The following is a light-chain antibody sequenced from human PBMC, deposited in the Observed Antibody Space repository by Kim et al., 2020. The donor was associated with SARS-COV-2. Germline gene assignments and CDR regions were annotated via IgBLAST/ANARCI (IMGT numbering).Light chain of an antibody. J-gene: IGKJ4*01. CDR3: QQYGSSPLT. Sequence: SPGERAALSCRASQSVSRSSLAWYQQKPGQAPRRLIYGASSRATGIPDRFSGSGSGTDFTLTISRLEPEDFAVYYCQQYGSSPLTFGGGTKVDIK. CDR2: GAS. V-gene: IGKV3-20*01. CDR1: QSVSRSS.